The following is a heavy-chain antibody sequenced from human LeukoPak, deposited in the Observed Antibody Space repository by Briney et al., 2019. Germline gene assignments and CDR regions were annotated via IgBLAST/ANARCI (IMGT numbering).Heavy chain of an antibody. CDR3: AREKERDYGDYYFDY. J-gene: IGHJ4*02. CDR1: GGSISSYY. D-gene: IGHD4-17*01. V-gene: IGHV4-4*07. Sequence: SSETLSLTCTVSGGSISSYYWSWIRQPAGEGLEWIGRIYTSGSTNYNPSLKSRVTMSVDTSKNQFSLKLSSVTAADTAVYYCAREKERDYGDYYFDYWGQGTLVTVSS. CDR2: IYTSGST.